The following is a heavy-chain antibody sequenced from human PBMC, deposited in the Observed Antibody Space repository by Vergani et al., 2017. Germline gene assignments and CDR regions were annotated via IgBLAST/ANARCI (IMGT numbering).Heavy chain of an antibody. V-gene: IGHV3-48*01. CDR1: GFPFRSHS. CDR2: ISMSSSTI. CDR3: ASGCCGGGSCLLGWAYGMDV. Sequence: DVQLVESGGPLVQPGGSLRLSCAASGFPFRSHSMTCVRQAPGKAMEWFSYISMSSSTIRYADSVRGLFTISRDDAKDSMYQQMSSLRAEDTAVYYCASGCCGGGSCLLGWAYGMDVWGRGATVTVSS. D-gene: IGHD2-21*01. J-gene: IGHJ6*02.